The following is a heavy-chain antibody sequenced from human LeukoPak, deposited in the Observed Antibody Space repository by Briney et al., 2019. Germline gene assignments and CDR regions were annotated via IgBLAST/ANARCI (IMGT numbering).Heavy chain of an antibody. V-gene: IGHV1-18*01. CDR2: ISAYSGDT. D-gene: IGHD5-12*01. CDR1: GYTFTSSG. CDR3: AREVSGYDM. Sequence: EASVRVSCQASGYTFTSSGISWVRQAPGQGLEWMGWISAYSGDTDFPEKLQGRVTMTTDPSTSTVYMELRSLRSDDTAVYYCAREVSGYDMWGQGTLVTVSS. J-gene: IGHJ4*02.